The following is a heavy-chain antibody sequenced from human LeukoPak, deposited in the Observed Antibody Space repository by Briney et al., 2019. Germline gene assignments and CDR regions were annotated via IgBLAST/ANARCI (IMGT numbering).Heavy chain of an antibody. Sequence: GGSLRLSCAASGFTFSSYDMHWVRQATGKGLEWVSAIGTAGDTYHPGSVKGRFTISRENAKNSLYLQMNSLRAGDTAVYYCARVGDYGDYLDYWGQGTLVTVSS. D-gene: IGHD4-17*01. J-gene: IGHJ4*02. CDR2: IGTAGDT. CDR1: GFTFSSYD. V-gene: IGHV3-13*01. CDR3: ARVGDYGDYLDY.